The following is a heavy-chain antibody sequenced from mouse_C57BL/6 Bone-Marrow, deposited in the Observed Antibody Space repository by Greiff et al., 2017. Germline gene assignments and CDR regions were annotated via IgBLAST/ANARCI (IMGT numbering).Heavy chain of an antibody. CDR3: TTGWLLRSFDY. V-gene: IGHV14-4*01. D-gene: IGHD2-3*01. Sequence: VQLQQSGAELVRPGASVKLSCAASGFNIKDDYMHWVKQRPEQGLEWIGWIDPENGDTEYASKFQGKATITEDTSSNTAYLQLSRLTSEDTAVYYCTTGWLLRSFDYWGQGTTLTVSS. CDR1: GFNIKDDY. J-gene: IGHJ2*01. CDR2: IDPENGDT.